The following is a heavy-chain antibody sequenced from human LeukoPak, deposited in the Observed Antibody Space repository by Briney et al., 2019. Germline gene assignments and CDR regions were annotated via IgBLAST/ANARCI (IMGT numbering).Heavy chain of an antibody. CDR3: ARDLSVAAAGRDQDY. D-gene: IGHD6-13*01. J-gene: IGHJ4*02. CDR2: IKQDGSEK. Sequence: PGGSLRLSCAASGFTFSSYWMSWVRQAPGKGLEWVANIKQDGSEKYYVDSVKGRFTISRDNAKNSLYLQMNSLRAEDTAVYYCARDLSVAAAGRDQDYWGQGTLVTVSS. CDR1: GFTFSSYW. V-gene: IGHV3-7*01.